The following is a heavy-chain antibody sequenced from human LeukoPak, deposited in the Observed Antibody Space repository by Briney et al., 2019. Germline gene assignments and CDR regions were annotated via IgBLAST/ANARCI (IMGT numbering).Heavy chain of an antibody. CDR3: ARSVIVGASKPRDAFDI. CDR2: MNPNSGNT. D-gene: IGHD1-26*01. V-gene: IGHV1-8*03. CDR1: GYTFTSYD. Sequence: ASVKVSCKASGYTFTSYDINWVRQATGQGLEWMGWMNPNSGNTGYAQKFQGRVTITRNTSISTAYMELSSLRSEDTAVYYCARSVIVGASKPRDAFDIWGQGTMVTVSS. J-gene: IGHJ3*02.